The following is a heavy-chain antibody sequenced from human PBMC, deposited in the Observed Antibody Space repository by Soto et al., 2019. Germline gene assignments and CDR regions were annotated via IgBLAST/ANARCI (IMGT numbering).Heavy chain of an antibody. V-gene: IGHV1-18*04. D-gene: IGHD3-22*01. Sequence: QIQLVQSGGEVKKPGASVKVSCKASGYTFRSYGISWVRPAPWQGLEWGGWISAYNGDTHYAPKFQDRITLTTETSTDTAYMELRSQRLDDTAVYYCARDWSRYYDNSGLIWFYWGQGSLVTVSS. CDR3: ARDWSRYYDNSGLIWFY. CDR2: ISAYNGDT. CDR1: GYTFRSYG. J-gene: IGHJ4*02.